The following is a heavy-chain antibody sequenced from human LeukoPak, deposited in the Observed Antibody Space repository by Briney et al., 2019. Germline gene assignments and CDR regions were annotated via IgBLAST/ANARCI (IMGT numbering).Heavy chain of an antibody. D-gene: IGHD3-16*02. CDR3: AKAGSGDYVWGSYRYPWFDP. J-gene: IGHJ5*02. CDR2: ISYDGSNK. V-gene: IGHV3-30*18. CDR1: GGTFSSYG. Sequence: AGSLTLSCAASGGTFSSYGMHWVRQPPGKGLEWVAVISYDGSNKYYADSVKGRFTISRDNSKNTLYLQMNSLRAEDTAVYYCAKAGSGDYVWGSYRYPWFDPWGQGTLVTVSS.